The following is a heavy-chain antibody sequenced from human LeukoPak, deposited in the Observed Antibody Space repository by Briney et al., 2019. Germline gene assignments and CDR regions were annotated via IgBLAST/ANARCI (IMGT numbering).Heavy chain of an antibody. CDR2: IYTIGNA. CDR3: ARDRFLGSYSWLDY. D-gene: IGHD1-26*01. V-gene: IGHV4-61*02. CDR1: GGSISSGSYY. Sequence: PSQTLSLPCTVSGGSISSGSYYWNWIRQPAGKELEWIGRIYTIGNANYNPSPKSRVTISLDTSKNQFSLKLSSVTAADTAVYYCARDRFLGSYSWLDYWGQGALVTVSS. J-gene: IGHJ4*02.